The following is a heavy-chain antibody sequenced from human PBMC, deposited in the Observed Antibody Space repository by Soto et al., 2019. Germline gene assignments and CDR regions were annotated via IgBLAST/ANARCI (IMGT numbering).Heavy chain of an antibody. J-gene: IGHJ4*02. CDR1: GGSISSYY. V-gene: IGHV4-59*01. CDR3: ARAYSGYDWFDY. D-gene: IGHD5-12*01. Sequence: XETLSLTCTVSGGSISSYYWSWIRQPPGKGLEWIGYIYYSGSTNYNPSLKSRVTISVDTSKNQFSLKLSSVTAADTAVYYCARAYSGYDWFDYWGQGTLVTVSS. CDR2: IYYSGST.